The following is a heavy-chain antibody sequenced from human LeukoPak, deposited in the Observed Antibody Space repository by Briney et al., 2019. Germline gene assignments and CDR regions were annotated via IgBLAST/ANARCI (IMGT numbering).Heavy chain of an antibody. Sequence: PSETLSLTCSVSVDSISGYYWSWIRQPPGKGLEWIGYIYHSGNTNYNPSLESRVTISVDTPMNQFSLRLSSVTAADTAVYYCAIGRRTTSFTASYMDVWGKGATVTVSS. CDR1: VDSISGYY. J-gene: IGHJ6*03. CDR3: AIGRRTTSFTASYMDV. D-gene: IGHD2-2*01. V-gene: IGHV4-59*01. CDR2: IYHSGNT.